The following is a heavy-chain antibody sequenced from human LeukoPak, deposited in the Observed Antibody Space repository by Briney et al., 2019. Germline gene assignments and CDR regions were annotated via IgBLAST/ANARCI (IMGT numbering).Heavy chain of an antibody. CDR2: IRSKAYGGTT. V-gene: IGHV3-49*04. CDR1: GFTFGDYA. CDR3: TRLSCSGGSCYWFDY. D-gene: IGHD2-15*01. J-gene: IGHJ4*02. Sequence: GGSLRPSCTASGFTFGDYAMSWVRQAPGKGLEWVGFIRSKAYGGTTEYAASVKGRFTISRDDSKSIAYLQMNSLKTEDTAVYYCTRLSCSGGSCYWFDYWGQGTLVTVSS.